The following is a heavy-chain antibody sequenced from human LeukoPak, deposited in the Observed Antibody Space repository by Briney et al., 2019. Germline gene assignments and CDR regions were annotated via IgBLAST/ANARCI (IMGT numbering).Heavy chain of an antibody. J-gene: IGHJ5*02. CDR3: ARDGYSSRGGFDP. V-gene: IGHV4-39*07. CDR1: GGSISSSSYY. D-gene: IGHD6-13*01. CDR2: IYYSGST. Sequence: SETLSLTCTVSGGSISSSSYYWGWIRQPPGKGLEWIGSIYYSGSTYYNPSLKSRVTISVDTSKNQFSLKLSSVTAADTAVYYCARDGYSSRGGFDPWGQGTLVTVSS.